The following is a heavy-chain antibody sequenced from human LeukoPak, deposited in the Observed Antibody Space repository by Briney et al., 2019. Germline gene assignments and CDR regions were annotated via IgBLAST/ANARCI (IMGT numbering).Heavy chain of an antibody. D-gene: IGHD6-13*01. CDR3: ARVEASAAAGTNWFDP. Sequence: GASVKVSCKASGYTFTSYGISWVRQAPGQGLEWMGWISAYNSNTNYAQKLQGRVTMTTDTSTSTAYMELRSLRSDDTAVYYCARVEASAAAGTNWFDPWGQGTLVTVSS. CDR1: GYTFTSYG. V-gene: IGHV1-18*01. J-gene: IGHJ5*02. CDR2: ISAYNSNT.